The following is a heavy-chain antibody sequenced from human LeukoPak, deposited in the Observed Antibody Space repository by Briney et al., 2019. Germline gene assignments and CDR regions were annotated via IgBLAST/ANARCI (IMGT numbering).Heavy chain of an antibody. CDR3: ARARFLEWLLD. CDR2: INHSGST. V-gene: IGHV4-34*01. J-gene: IGHJ4*02. Sequence: SETLSLTCAVYGGSFSGYYWSWIRQPPGKGLEWIGEINHSGSTNYNPSLKSRVTISVDTSKNQFSLKLSSVTAADTAVYYCARARFLEWLLDWGQGTLVTVSS. D-gene: IGHD3-3*01. CDR1: GGSFSGYY.